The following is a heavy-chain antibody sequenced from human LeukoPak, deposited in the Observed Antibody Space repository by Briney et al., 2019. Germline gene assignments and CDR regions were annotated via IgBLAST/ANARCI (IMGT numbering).Heavy chain of an antibody. CDR1: GFTFSSYW. Sequence: GGSLRLSCAASGFTFSSYWVHWVRQAPGKGLVWVSRINSDGSSTSYADSVKGRFTISRDNAKNTLYLQMNSLRAEDTAVYYCARAVVGSSGYIFDYWGQGTLVTVSS. D-gene: IGHD3-22*01. V-gene: IGHV3-74*01. CDR2: INSDGSST. J-gene: IGHJ4*02. CDR3: ARAVVGSSGYIFDY.